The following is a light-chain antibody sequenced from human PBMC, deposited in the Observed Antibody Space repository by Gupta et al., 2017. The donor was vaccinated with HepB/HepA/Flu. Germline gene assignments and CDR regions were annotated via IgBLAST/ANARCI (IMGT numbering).Light chain of an antibody. J-gene: IGLJ3*02. CDR1: SSTIGSNY. V-gene: IGLV1-47*01. CDR2: RNN. Sequence: QSVLTQPPSASGTPGQRVTISCSGSSSTIGSNYVYWYQQLPGTAPKLLIYRNNQRPSGVPDRFSGSKSGTSASLAISGLRSEDDADYYCAAWDDSLSGWVFGGGTKLTVL. CDR3: AAWDDSLSGWV.